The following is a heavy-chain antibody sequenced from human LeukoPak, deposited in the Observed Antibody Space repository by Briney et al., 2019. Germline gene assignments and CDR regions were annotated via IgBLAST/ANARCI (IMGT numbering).Heavy chain of an antibody. CDR2: LSKSGNT. J-gene: IGHJ4*02. V-gene: IGHV4-59*08. CDR1: GGSISSYY. CDR3: ARQAAGTVDY. Sequence: SETLSLTCTVSGGSISSYYWSWIRLPPGKGLEWIGYLSKSGNTNYSPSLKSRVTISVDTSKSQFSLKLSSVTAADTAVYYCARQAAGTVDYWGQGTLVTVSS. D-gene: IGHD6-13*01.